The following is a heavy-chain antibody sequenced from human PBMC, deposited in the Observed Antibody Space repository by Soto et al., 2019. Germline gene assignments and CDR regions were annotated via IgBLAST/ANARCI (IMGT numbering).Heavy chain of an antibody. CDR2: ISAYNGNT. Sequence: QVQLVQSGAEVKKPGASVKVSCKASGYTFTSYGISWVRQAPGQGLEWMGWISAYNGNTNYAQKLQGRVTMTTDTAXXTADMELRSLRADDTAVYSCARDLPEHYGDYVLDYWGQGTLVTVSS. V-gene: IGHV1-18*01. D-gene: IGHD4-17*01. CDR1: GYTFTSYG. J-gene: IGHJ4*02. CDR3: ARDLPEHYGDYVLDY.